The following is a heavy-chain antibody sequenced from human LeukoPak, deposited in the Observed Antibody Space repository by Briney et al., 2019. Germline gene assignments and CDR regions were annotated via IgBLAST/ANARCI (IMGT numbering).Heavy chain of an antibody. V-gene: IGHV3-48*01. J-gene: IGHJ3*02. D-gene: IGHD3-10*01. CDR3: ARGYGSGSYWAFDT. Sequence: RGGSLRLSCAASGFTFSSHSMNWVRQAPGKGREWISYICSSSGSIDYADSVEGRFAISRDNAKNSLYLQMNNLRAEDTAVYYCARGYGSGSYWAFDTGGQGTMVTVSS. CDR1: GFTFSSHS. CDR2: ICSSSGSI.